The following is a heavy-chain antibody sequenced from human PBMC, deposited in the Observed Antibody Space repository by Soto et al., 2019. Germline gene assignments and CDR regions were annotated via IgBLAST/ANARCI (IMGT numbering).Heavy chain of an antibody. CDR2: IYYSGST. CDR1: GGSISSYY. J-gene: IGHJ3*02. Sequence: SETLSLTCTVSGGSISSYYWSWIRQPPGKGLEWIGYIYYSGSTNYNPSLKSRVTISVDTSKNQFSLKLSSVTAADTAVYYCARDQAAAGQGDAFDIWGQGTMVTVSS. D-gene: IGHD6-13*01. CDR3: ARDQAAAGQGDAFDI. V-gene: IGHV4-59*01.